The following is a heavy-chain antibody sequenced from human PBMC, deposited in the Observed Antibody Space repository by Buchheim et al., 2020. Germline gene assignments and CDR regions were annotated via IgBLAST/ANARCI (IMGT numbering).Heavy chain of an antibody. J-gene: IGHJ4*02. CDR3: AARRCSDGVCHFDY. CDR2: ISSSGSYK. CDR1: GFTFSSYS. D-gene: IGHD2-8*01. V-gene: IGHV3-21*01. Sequence: EVQLVESGGDLVEPGGSLRLSCAASGFTFSSYSMTWVRQSPGKGLEWVSSISSSGSYKYYADSVQGRFTISRDNAEDSLYLQMNSLKGEDTAVYYCAARRCSDGVCHFDYWGQGTL.